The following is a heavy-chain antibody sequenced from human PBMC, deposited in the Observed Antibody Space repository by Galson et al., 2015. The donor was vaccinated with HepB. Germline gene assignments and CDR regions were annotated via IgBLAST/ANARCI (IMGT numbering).Heavy chain of an antibody. CDR3: ARDYDSSGYYPLYFDY. V-gene: IGHV3-30*04. J-gene: IGHJ4*02. CDR1: GFTFSSYA. D-gene: IGHD3-22*01. CDR2: ISYDGSNK. Sequence: SLRLSCAASGFTFSSYAMHWVRQAPGKGLEWVAVISYDGSNKYYADSVKGRFTISRDNSKNTLYLQMNSLRAEDTAVYYCARDYDSSGYYPLYFDYWGQGTLVTVSS.